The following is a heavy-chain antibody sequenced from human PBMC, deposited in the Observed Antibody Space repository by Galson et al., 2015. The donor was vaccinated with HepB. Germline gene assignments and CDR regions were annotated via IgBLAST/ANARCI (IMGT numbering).Heavy chain of an antibody. Sequence: SLRLSCAASGNTFSSHGMHWVRQAPGKGLEWVALIWYDGSKDYYADSVKGRFAVSRDNSKNVLYLQMSSLRAEDTAVYYCARYYGNYRAFDYWGQGTLVTVSS. CDR3: ARYYGNYRAFDY. CDR1: GNTFSSHG. D-gene: IGHD4-11*01. CDR2: IWYDGSKD. V-gene: IGHV3-33*04. J-gene: IGHJ4*02.